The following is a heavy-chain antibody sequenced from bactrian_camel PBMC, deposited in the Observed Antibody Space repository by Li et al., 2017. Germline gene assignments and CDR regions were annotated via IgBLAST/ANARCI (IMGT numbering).Heavy chain of an antibody. V-gene: IGHV3S53*01. J-gene: IGHJ4*01. CDR1: GYSSIVNC. D-gene: IGHD5*01. CDR2: FTSDDST. Sequence: VQLVESGGGSVQAGGSLRLSCTASGYSSIVNCMGWYRQGIGEEREGVAAIFTSDDSTYYTDSVKGRFTISRENDKNTVYLQMNNLKPEDTAMYYCAYDLPRYCALKVVTTRTRKYGQGTQVTVS.